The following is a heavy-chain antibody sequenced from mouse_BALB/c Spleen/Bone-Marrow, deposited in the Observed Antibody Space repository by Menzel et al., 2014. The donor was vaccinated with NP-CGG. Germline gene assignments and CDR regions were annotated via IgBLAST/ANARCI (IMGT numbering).Heavy chain of an antibody. CDR2: INPYNDVT. D-gene: IGHD2-3*01. J-gene: IGHJ2*01. V-gene: IGHV1-14*01. CDR3: AREGWLLRFDY. Sequence: QLQESGPELVKPGTSVKMSCKASGYIFTSYVTDWVKQKPGQGLEWIGYINPYNDVTNYNEKFKGKATLTSDKSSSTAYMEVSSLTSEDSAVYYCAREGWLLRFDYWGQGTTLTVSS. CDR1: GYIFTSYV.